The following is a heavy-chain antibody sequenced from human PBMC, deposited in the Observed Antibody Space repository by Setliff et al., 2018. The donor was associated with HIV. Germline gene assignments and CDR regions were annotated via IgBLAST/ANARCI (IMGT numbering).Heavy chain of an antibody. V-gene: IGHV4-59*08. Sequence: SETLSLTCNVSGGSISGYYWSWIRQSPGKGLEWIGYIYYSGSTNYNPSLKSRVTISVDTSKNQFSLKLSSVTAADTAVYYCARVAYPSLSSSWYRLEYYYYMDVWGKGTTVTVSS. J-gene: IGHJ6*03. CDR2: IYYSGST. CDR1: GGSISGYY. CDR3: ARVAYPSLSSSWYRLEYYYYMDV. D-gene: IGHD6-13*01.